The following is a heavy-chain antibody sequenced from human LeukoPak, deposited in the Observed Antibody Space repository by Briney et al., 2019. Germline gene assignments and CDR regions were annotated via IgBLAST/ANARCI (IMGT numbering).Heavy chain of an antibody. J-gene: IGHJ5*02. CDR3: AKAAYGDYVNWFDP. D-gene: IGHD4-17*01. V-gene: IGHV3-30*18. CDR2: ISYDGRDI. Sequence: PGRSLRLSCAASGFSLTTFDIHWVRQAPGKGLEWVALISYDGRDIYYLDSVEGRFTISRDNSKNTVYLQMNSLRTEDTAVYYCAKAAYGDYVNWFDPWGQGTLVTVSS. CDR1: GFSLTTFD.